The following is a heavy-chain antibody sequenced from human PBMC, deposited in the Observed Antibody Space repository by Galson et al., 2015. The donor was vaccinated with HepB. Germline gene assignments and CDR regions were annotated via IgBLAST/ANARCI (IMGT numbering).Heavy chain of an antibody. V-gene: IGHV3-30*03. Sequence: SLRLSCAASGFIFSSYGMHWVRQAPGKGLEWVAVISYDGSNKYYADSVKGRFTISRDNSKNTLSLQMNSLRAEDTAVYFCTRHYFDGSVYPNWVQGFDLCGQGSLCTVSA. J-gene: IGHJ4*02. CDR2: ISYDGSNK. CDR1: GFIFSSYG. D-gene: IGHD3-9*01. CDR3: TRHYFDGSVYPNWVQGFDL.